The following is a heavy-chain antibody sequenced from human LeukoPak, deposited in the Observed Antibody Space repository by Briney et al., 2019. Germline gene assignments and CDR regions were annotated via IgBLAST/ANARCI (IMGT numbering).Heavy chain of an antibody. D-gene: IGHD3-10*01. Sequence: ASVKVSCKASGYTLTSYGISWVRQAPGQGLEWMGGIIPIFGTANYAQKFQGRVTITADKSTSTAYMELSSLRSEDTAVYYCARSGGTNPLKLLWFGELSPRDYYYYYYMDVWGKGTTVTVSS. CDR3: ARSGGTNPLKLLWFGELSPRDYYYYYYMDV. CDR1: GYTLTSYG. V-gene: IGHV1-69*06. CDR2: IIPIFGTA. J-gene: IGHJ6*03.